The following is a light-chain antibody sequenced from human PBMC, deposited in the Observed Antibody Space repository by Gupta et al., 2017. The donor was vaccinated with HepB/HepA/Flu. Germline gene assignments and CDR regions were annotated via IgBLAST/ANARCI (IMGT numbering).Light chain of an antibody. Sequence: VSVALGQTVRITCQGDSLRNYYANWYQQKPGQAPVLVIYDKNNRPSGIPDRFSGSSSGNTASLTITGAQAEDEADYYCNSRDSSGNHEVFGGGTKLTVL. V-gene: IGLV3-19*01. J-gene: IGLJ2*01. CDR3: NSRDSSGNHEV. CDR1: SLRNYY. CDR2: DKN.